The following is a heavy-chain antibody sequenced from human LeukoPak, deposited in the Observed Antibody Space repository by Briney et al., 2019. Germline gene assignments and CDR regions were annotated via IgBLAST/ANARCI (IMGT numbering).Heavy chain of an antibody. D-gene: IGHD6-19*01. CDR3: ARLSGWYHY. J-gene: IGHJ4*02. Sequence: SETLSLTCTVSGDSISSSSHYWGWIRQPPGKGLEWIGSIYYSGSTYYNPSLKSRVTISVDTSKNQFSLKLTSVTAADTAVYYCARLSGWYHYWGQGTLVTVSS. V-gene: IGHV4-39*01. CDR2: IYYSGST. CDR1: GDSISSSSHY.